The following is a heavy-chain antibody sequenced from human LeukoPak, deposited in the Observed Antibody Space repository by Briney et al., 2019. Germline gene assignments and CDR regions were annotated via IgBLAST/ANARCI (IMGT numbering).Heavy chain of an antibody. V-gene: IGHV5-51*01. CDR3: ARPGDYDYVWGSSSSDYFDY. D-gene: IGHD3-16*01. CDR1: GYSFTSYW. CDR2: IYPGDSDS. Sequence: GESLKISCKGSGYSFTSYWIGWVRQMPGKGLEWMGIIYPGDSDSRYSPSFQGQVPISADKSISTAYLQWSSLKASDTAMYYCARPGDYDYVWGSSSSDYFDYWGQGTLVTVSS. J-gene: IGHJ4*02.